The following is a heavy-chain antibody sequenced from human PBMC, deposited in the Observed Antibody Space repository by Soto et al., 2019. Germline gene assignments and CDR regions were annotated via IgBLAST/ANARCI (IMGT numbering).Heavy chain of an antibody. D-gene: IGHD2-2*01. J-gene: IGHJ5*02. V-gene: IGHV4-31*03. CDR2: VYYSGSS. CDR1: GDSISGGASF. CDR3: AKLSCTSSTCYFPGWFDP. Sequence: SETLSLTCTVSGDSISGGASFWSWIRQPPGKGLEWIANVYYSGSSYYNPSLKSRLTISVDTAKNQFSLQLKSMTAADTAVYYCAKLSCTSSTCYFPGWFDPWGQGTLVTVSS.